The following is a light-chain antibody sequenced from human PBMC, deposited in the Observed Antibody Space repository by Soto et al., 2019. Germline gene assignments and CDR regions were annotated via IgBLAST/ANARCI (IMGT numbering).Light chain of an antibody. V-gene: IGLV2-14*02. CDR2: EGS. Sequence: QSVLTQPASVSGSPGQSITISCTGTSSDVGIYNIVSWYQQHPGKAPKLVIYEGSKRPSGVSNRFSASKSCNTASLTIAGLQADDEADYFCCSYTSSSTPVVFGGGTKVTVL. CDR3: CSYTSSSTPVV. CDR1: SSDVGIYNI. J-gene: IGLJ2*01.